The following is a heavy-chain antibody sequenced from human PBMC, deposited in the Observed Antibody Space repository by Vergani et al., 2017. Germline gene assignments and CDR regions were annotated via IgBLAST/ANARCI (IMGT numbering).Heavy chain of an antibody. Sequence: QVQLVESGGGVVQPGRSLRLSCAASGFTFSSYGMHWVRQAPGKGLEWVAVISYDGSNIYYADSVKGRFTISRDNSKNTMYLQMNSLRAEDTAVYYCAKERVLAYYYDSSGYNDWGQGTLVTVSS. V-gene: IGHV3-30*18. D-gene: IGHD3-22*01. CDR3: AKERVLAYYYDSSGYND. CDR2: ISYDGSNI. J-gene: IGHJ4*02. CDR1: GFTFSSYG.